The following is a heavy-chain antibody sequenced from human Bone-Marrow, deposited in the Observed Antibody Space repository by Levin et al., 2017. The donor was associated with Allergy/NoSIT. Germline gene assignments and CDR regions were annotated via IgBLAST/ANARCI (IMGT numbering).Heavy chain of an antibody. V-gene: IGHV3-30-3*01. Sequence: GGSLRLSCAASGLTFSNDAMHWVRQAPGKGLEWVSVISYDGSTKYYADSVKGRFTISRDNSKNTLYLEMNSLRAEDTAMYYCARVVHDSSGWYPFYYYGLDVWGQGTAVTVSS. CDR3: ARVVHDSSGWYPFYYYGLDV. CDR2: ISYDGSTK. D-gene: IGHD6-19*01. CDR1: GLTFSNDA. J-gene: IGHJ6*02.